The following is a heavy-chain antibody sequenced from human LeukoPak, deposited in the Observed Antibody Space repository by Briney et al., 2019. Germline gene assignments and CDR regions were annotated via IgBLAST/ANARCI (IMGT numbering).Heavy chain of an antibody. D-gene: IGHD6-13*01. V-gene: IGHV1-2*02. CDR1: GYTFTGYY. Sequence: ASVKVSCKASGYTFTGYYMHWVRQAPGQGLEWMGWINPNSGGTDYAQKFQGRVTMTRDTSISTAYMELSRLRSDDTAVYYCARARQQLVHSPLDPWGQGTLVTVSS. J-gene: IGHJ5*02. CDR3: ARARQQLVHSPLDP. CDR2: INPNSGGT.